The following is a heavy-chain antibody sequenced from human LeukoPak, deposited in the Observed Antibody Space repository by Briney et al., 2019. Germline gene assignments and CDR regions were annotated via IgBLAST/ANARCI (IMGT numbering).Heavy chain of an antibody. J-gene: IGHJ4*02. CDR3: AHRSVLMVYAEFDY. D-gene: IGHD2-8*01. Sequence: SGPTLVKPTQTLTLTCTFSGFSLSTSGVGVGWIRQPPGKALEWLALIYWNDDKRYSPSLKSRLTLTKDTSKNQVVLTMTNMDPVDTATYYCAHRSVLMVYAEFDYWGQGTLVTVSS. V-gene: IGHV2-5*01. CDR2: IYWNDDK. CDR1: GFSLSTSGVG.